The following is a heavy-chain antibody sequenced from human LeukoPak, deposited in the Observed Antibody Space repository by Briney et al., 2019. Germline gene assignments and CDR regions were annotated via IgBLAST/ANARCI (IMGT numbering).Heavy chain of an antibody. V-gene: IGHV4-59*12. CDR3: ARDAPHGSGSYYPFFGMDV. CDR1: GGSISSYY. D-gene: IGHD3-10*01. J-gene: IGHJ6*02. CDR2: IYYSGST. Sequence: SETLSLTCTVSGGSISSYYWSWIRQPPGKGLEWIGYIYYSGSTNYNPSLKSRVTISVDTSKNQFSLKLSSVTAADTAVYYCARDAPHGSGSYYPFFGMDVWGQGTTVTVSS.